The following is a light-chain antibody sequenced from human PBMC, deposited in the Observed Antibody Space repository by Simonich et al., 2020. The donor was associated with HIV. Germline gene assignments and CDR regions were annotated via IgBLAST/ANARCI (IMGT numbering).Light chain of an antibody. Sequence: QSVLTQPPSASGTPGQRVTISCSGSSSNIGSNTVNWYQQLPGTAPKLVISRNNQRPSGGPDRFSGSKSGTSASLAISGRQSEDEADYYWAAWDDSLNGWVFGGGTKLTVL. J-gene: IGLJ3*02. CDR3: AAWDDSLNGWV. CDR2: RNN. CDR1: SSNIGSNT. V-gene: IGLV1-44*01.